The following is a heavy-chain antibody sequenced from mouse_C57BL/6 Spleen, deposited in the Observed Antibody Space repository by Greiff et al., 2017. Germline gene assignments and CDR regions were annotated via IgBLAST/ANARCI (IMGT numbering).Heavy chain of an antibody. D-gene: IGHD2-4*01. V-gene: IGHV1-76*01. CDR2: IYPGSGNT. CDR3: ARYDYDVDYYAMDY. CDR1: GYTFTDYY. Sequence: QVHVKQSGAELVRPGASVKLSCKASGYTFTDYYINWVKQRPGQGLEWIARIYPGSGNTYYNEKFKGKATLTAEKSSSTAYMQLSSLTSEDSAVYFGARYDYDVDYYAMDYWGQGTSDTVSS. J-gene: IGHJ4*01.